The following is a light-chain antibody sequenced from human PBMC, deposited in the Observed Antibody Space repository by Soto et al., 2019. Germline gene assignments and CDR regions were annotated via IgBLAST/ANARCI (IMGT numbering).Light chain of an antibody. Sequence: QSVLTQPPSGTGAPGQRVTIFCTGSNSNIGAGYDVSWYQQFPGTAPRLLIYANTIRPSGVPGRFSGSKSGTSASLAIIGLQADYEAEYYGQAYDSSRIGLLFGGGTKLTVL. J-gene: IGLJ3*02. CDR1: NSNIGAGYD. CDR2: ANT. V-gene: IGLV1-40*01. CDR3: QAYDSSRIGLL.